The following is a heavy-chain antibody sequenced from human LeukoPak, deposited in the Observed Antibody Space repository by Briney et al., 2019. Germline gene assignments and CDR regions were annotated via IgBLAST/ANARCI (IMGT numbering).Heavy chain of an antibody. CDR2: INPYSGGT. V-gene: IGHV1-2*02. CDR1: GYTFTGYC. Sequence: ASVKVSCKASGYTFTGYCIHWVRQAPGQGLEWMGWINPYSGGTNYAQKFQGRVTMTRDTSISTAYMELSRLRSDDTAVYYCARDLFLDYYDTSGFRLPGYWGQGTLVTVSS. J-gene: IGHJ4*02. CDR3: ARDLFLDYYDTSGFRLPGY. D-gene: IGHD3-22*01.